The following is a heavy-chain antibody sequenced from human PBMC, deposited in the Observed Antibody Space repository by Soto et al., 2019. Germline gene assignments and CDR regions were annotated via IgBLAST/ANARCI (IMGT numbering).Heavy chain of an antibody. Sequence: EVQLVESGGGLVQPGGSLRLSCAASGFTFSSYAMSWVRQAPGKGLEWVSAISGSGGSTYYADSVQGRFTISRDNSKNKLYLQMNRLRAEDTAVYYCATDDDGGILTAVIQGFDYWVQGTPVTVFS. D-gene: IGHD3-9*01. V-gene: IGHV3-23*04. J-gene: IGHJ4*02. CDR3: ATDDDGGILTAVIQGFDY. CDR2: ISGSGGST. CDR1: GFTFSSYA.